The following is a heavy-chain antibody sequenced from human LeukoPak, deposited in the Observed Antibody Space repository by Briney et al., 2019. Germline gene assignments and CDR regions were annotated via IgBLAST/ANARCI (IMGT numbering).Heavy chain of an antibody. CDR3: ARDPHSNHYYMDV. V-gene: IGHV3-66*02. CDR2: ISGSGGST. J-gene: IGHJ6*03. CDR1: GFTVSSNY. D-gene: IGHD4-11*01. Sequence: GGSLRLSCAASGFTVSSNYMNWVRQAPGKGLEWVSVISGSGGSTYYADSVKGRFTISRDNSKNTLYLQMNSLRAEDTAVYHCARDPHSNHYYMDVWGKGTTVTVSS.